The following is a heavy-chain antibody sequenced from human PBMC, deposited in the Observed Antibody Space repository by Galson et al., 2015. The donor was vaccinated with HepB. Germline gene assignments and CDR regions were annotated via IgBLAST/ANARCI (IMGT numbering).Heavy chain of an antibody. J-gene: IGHJ5*02. CDR3: ARDHGNWFDP. Sequence: SETLSLTCTVSGGSVSSGSYYWSWIRQPPGKGLEWIGYVYYSGSTNYNPSLKSRVTISVDTSKNQFSLKLSSVTAADTAVYYCARDHGNWFDPWGQGTLVTVSS. CDR2: VYYSGST. CDR1: GGSVSSGSYY. V-gene: IGHV4-61*01.